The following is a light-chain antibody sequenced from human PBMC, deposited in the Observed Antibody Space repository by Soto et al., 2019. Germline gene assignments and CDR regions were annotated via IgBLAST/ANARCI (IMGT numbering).Light chain of an antibody. CDR1: QSVSSY. V-gene: IGKV3-20*01. J-gene: IGKJ4*01. CDR2: GAS. CDR3: QQYGSSPLT. Sequence: EIVLTQSPATLSLSPGERATVSCRASQSVSSYLAWYQQKPGQAPRLLIYGASSRATGIPDRFSGSGSGTDFTLTIRRLEPEDFAVYYCQQYGSSPLTFGGGTKVDIK.